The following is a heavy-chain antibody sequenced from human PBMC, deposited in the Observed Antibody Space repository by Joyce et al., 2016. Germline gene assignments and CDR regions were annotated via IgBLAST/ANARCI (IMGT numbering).Heavy chain of an antibody. J-gene: IGHJ5*02. CDR2: RNPDSGNT. V-gene: IGHV1-8*01. CDR1: GYTFTNYD. Sequence: QVQLVQSGAEVKKPGASVKVSCKASGYTFTNYDINWVRQAPGQGLEGRGWRNPDSGNTGYEQKFQGRVSLTRNTAITTAYMELYSLTSEDTAVYYCARNPPHTGYFDPWGQGTLVTVSS. CDR3: ARNPPHTGYFDP. D-gene: IGHD6-25*01.